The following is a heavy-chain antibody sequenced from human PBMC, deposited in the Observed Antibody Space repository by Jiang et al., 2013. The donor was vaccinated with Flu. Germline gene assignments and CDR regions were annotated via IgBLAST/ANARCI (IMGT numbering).Heavy chain of an antibody. CDR1: GYTFTSYA. CDR2: INAGNGNT. Sequence: CKASGYTFTSYAMHWVRQAPGQRLEWMGWINAGNGNTKYSQKFQGRVTITRDTSASTAYMELSSLRSEDTAVYYCARDYGGNHNWFDPWGQGTLVTVSS. V-gene: IGHV1-3*01. CDR3: ARDYGGNHNWFDP. J-gene: IGHJ5*02. D-gene: IGHD4-23*01.